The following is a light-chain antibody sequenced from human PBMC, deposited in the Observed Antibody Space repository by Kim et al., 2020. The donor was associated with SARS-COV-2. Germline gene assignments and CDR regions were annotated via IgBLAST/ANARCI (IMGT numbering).Light chain of an antibody. CDR2: GAS. V-gene: IGKV3-20*01. CDR3: HQYGGSPPHT. CDR1: QSLSNNY. J-gene: IGKJ2*01. Sequence: SPGERATLACRASQSLSNNYLAWYPQKPGQAPRPLTHGASSRATGVPDRFSGSGSGTDFTLTISRLEPEDFAVYYCHQYGGSPPHTFGQGTKLEI.